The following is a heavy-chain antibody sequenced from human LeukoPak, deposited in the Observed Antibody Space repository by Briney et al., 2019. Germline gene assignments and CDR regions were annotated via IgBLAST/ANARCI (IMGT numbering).Heavy chain of an antibody. CDR3: ARGLKAAAYTNWFDP. V-gene: IGHV3-7*04. Sequence: GGSLRLSCTASGFTFSSYWLSWVRQAPGKGLEWVANIKQDGSDKYYVDSVKGRFTISRDNAKNSLYLQMNSLRAEDTAVYYCARGLKAAAYTNWFDPWGQGTLVTVSS. J-gene: IGHJ5*02. CDR2: IKQDGSDK. CDR1: GFTFSSYW. D-gene: IGHD6-13*01.